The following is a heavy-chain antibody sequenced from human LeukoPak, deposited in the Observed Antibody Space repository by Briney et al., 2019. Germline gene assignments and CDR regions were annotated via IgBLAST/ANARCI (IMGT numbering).Heavy chain of an antibody. V-gene: IGHV3-30*14. J-gene: IGHJ4*02. CDR3: ARNTVFDY. Sequence: GSLRISWAGLGINFSSYSMPWVRQGSGKGLEWVAVISYDGSNKYYADSVKGRFTISRDNSKNTLYLQMNSLRAEDTAVYYCARNTVFDYWGQGTLVTVSS. D-gene: IGHD4-17*01. CDR2: ISYDGSNK. CDR1: GINFSSYS.